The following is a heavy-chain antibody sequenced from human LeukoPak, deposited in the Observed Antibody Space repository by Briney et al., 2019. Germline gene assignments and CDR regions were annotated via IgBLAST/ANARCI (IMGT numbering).Heavy chain of an antibody. D-gene: IGHD5-18*01. Sequence: SETLSLTCAVYGASFSSYYWSWIRQPPGKGLEWIGEINHSGSTNYNPSLKSRVTISVDTSKNQFSLKLSSVTAADTAVYYCARGQEGYSYGYDFDYWGQGTLVTVSS. J-gene: IGHJ4*02. CDR3: ARGQEGYSYGYDFDY. CDR1: GASFSSYY. CDR2: INHSGST. V-gene: IGHV4-34*01.